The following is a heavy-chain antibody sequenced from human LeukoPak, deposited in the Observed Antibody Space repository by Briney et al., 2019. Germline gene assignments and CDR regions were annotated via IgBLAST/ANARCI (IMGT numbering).Heavy chain of an antibody. CDR3: ARDSSSTINSYYYYGMDV. D-gene: IGHD3-9*01. J-gene: IGHJ6*02. CDR1: GYTFTSYG. CDR2: ISAYNGNT. Sequence: ASVKVSCKASGYTFTSYGISWVRQAPGQGLEWMGWISAYNGNTNYAQKLQGRVTMTTDTSTSTAYMELRSLRSDDTAVYYCARDSSSTINSYYYYGMDVRGQGTTVTVSS. V-gene: IGHV1-18*01.